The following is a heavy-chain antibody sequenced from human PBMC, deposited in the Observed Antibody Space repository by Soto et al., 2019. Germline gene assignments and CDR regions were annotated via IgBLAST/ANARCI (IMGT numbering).Heavy chain of an antibody. CDR1: GFTFSAYA. D-gene: IGHD3-16*01. Sequence: EVQLLESGGGLAQPGGSLRLSCAASGFTFSAYAMTWVRQAPGKGLEWVSTISTSGGSTYYADSVKGRFTISRDNSKNTLYLQMNSLRAEDTAVYYCARGLMITFGGVLADLDYWGRGTLVTVSS. CDR2: ISTSGGST. V-gene: IGHV3-23*01. CDR3: ARGLMITFGGVLADLDY. J-gene: IGHJ4*02.